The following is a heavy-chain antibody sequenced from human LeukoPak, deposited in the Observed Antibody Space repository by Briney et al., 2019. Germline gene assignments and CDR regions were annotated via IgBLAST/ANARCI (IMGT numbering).Heavy chain of an antibody. CDR1: GGSISSSSYY. CDR3: ARTQSGTYLYYFGS. V-gene: IGHV4-39*01. D-gene: IGHD1-26*01. CDR2: IYYSGTT. Sequence: SETLSLTCTVSGGSISSSSYYWGWIRQPPGKGLEYIGNIYYSGTTYYNPSLKSRVTLSVDTSKNRFSLKLSCVTAADTAVYYCARTQSGTYLYYFGSWGQGTLVTVSS. J-gene: IGHJ4*02.